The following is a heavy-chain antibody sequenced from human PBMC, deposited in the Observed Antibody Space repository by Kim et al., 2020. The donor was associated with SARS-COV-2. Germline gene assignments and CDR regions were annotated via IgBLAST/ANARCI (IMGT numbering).Heavy chain of an antibody. CDR1: GFTFSSYG. Sequence: GGSLRLSCAASGFTFSSYGMHWVRQAPGKGLEWVAVISYDGSNKYYADSVKGRFTISRDNSKNTLYLQMNSLRAEDTAVYYCAKTNSGYYYYYYGMDVWG. CDR2: ISYDGSNK. CDR3: AKTNSGYYYYYYGMDV. D-gene: IGHD1-26*01. J-gene: IGHJ6*01. V-gene: IGHV3-30*18.